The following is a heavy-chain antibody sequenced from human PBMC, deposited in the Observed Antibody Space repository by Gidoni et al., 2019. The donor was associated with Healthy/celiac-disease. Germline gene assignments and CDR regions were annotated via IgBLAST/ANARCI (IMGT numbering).Heavy chain of an antibody. CDR3: ARDPIGMGVPAAISWFDP. D-gene: IGHD2-2*01. J-gene: IGHJ5*02. CDR2: ISYDGSNK. Sequence: QVQLVESGGGVVQPVRSLRLSCSASGFTFSSYDMHWVRQAAGKGLEWVAVISYDGSNKYYADSVKGRFTISRDNSKNTLYLQMNSLRAEDTAVYYCARDPIGMGVPAAISWFDPWGQGTLVTVSS. CDR1: GFTFSSYD. V-gene: IGHV3-30-3*01.